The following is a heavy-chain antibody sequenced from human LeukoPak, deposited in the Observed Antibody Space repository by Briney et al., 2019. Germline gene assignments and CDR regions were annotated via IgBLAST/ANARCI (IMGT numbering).Heavy chain of an antibody. D-gene: IGHD3-3*01. V-gene: IGHV3-30*02. CDR3: AVEPTGVTIFGVVPRWFDP. J-gene: IGHJ5*02. CDR1: GFTFSSYG. Sequence: GGSLRLSCAASGFTFSSYGMHWVRQAPGKGLEWVAFIRYDGSNKYYADSVKGRFTISRDNSKNTLYLQMNSLRAEDTAVYYCAVEPTGVTIFGVVPRWFDPWGQGTLVTVSS. CDR2: IRYDGSNK.